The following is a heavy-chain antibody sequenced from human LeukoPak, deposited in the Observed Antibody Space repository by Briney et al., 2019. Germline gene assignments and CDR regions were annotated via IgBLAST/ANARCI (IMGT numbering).Heavy chain of an antibody. D-gene: IGHD3-10*01. Sequence: ASVKVSCKASGYISTTYFMHWVRQAPGQGLEWMGFIDPSGGTTGYSQKFQGRVTMTRDTSTSKVYMALSSLRSEDTAVYYCARVRGHGDMIDYWGQGTLVTVSS. V-gene: IGHV1-46*01. CDR2: IDPSGGTT. CDR1: GYISTTYF. J-gene: IGHJ4*01. CDR3: ARVRGHGDMIDY.